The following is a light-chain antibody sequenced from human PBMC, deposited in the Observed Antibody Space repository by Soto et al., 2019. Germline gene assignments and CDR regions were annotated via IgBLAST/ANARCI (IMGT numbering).Light chain of an antibody. CDR2: GAS. J-gene: IGKJ4*01. CDR3: QQHGSSPLT. V-gene: IGKV3-20*01. CDR1: QSVSSSY. Sequence: EIVLTQSPGTLSLSPGERATLSCRASQSVSSSYLAWYQQQPGQAPRLLIYGASSRATGIPDRFSGSGSGTDFTLTISSLEPEDFAVYYCQQHGSSPLTFGGGTKVEIK.